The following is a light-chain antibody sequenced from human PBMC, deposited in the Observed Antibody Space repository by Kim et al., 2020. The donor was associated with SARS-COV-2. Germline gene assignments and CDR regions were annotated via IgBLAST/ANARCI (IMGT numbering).Light chain of an antibody. CDR1: SSDIGNSNA. V-gene: IGLV2-14*03. Sequence: QSALTQPASMSGSPGQSITISCSGTSSDIGNSNAVSWYQQRSGKAPRLIIFDVRDRPSGVSTRFSGSKSGNMASLTISGLQSEDEADYYCCCSTSNNLDYVFGSGTKVTVL. CDR3: CCSTSNNLDYV. CDR2: DVR. J-gene: IGLJ1*01.